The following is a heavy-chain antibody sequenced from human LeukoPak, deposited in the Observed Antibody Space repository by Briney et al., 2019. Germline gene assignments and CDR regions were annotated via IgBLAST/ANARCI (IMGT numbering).Heavy chain of an antibody. J-gene: IGHJ4*02. CDR3: ATSETYYYDSSGSLDYFDY. D-gene: IGHD3-22*01. CDR1: GGSISSSSYY. CDR2: IYYGGST. V-gene: IGHV4-39*01. Sequence: SETLSLTCTVSGGSISSSSYYWGWIRQPPGKGLEWIGSIYYGGSTYYNPSLKSRVTISVDTSKNQFSLKLSSVTAADTAVYYCATSETYYYDSSGSLDYFDYWGQGTLVTVSS.